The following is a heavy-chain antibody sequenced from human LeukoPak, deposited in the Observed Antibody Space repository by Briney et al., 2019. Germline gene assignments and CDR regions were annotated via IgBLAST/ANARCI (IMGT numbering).Heavy chain of an antibody. CDR2: INHSGST. D-gene: IGHD6-19*01. V-gene: IGHV4-34*01. CDR1: GGSFSGYY. CDR3: ARVFTLYSSGWYTDY. J-gene: IGHJ4*02. Sequence: SETLSLTCAVSGGSFSGYYWTWIRQPPGKGLEWIGEINHSGSTNYNPSLKSRVTISVDTSKNQFSLKLSSVTAADTAVYYCARVFTLYSSGWYTDYWGQGTLVTVSS.